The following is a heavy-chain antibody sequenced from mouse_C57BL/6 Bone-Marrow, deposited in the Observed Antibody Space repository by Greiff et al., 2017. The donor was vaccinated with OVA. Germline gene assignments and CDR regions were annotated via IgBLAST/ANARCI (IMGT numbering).Heavy chain of an antibody. CDR3: VRPYYDYDEGWAMDY. Sequence: EVHLVESGGGLVQPKGSLKLSCAASGFSFNTYAMNWVRQAPGKGLEWVARIRSKSNNYATYYADSVKDRFTISRDDSESMLYLQMNNLKTEDTAMYYCVRPYYDYDEGWAMDYWGQGTSVTVSS. D-gene: IGHD2-4*01. CDR1: GFSFNTYA. V-gene: IGHV10-1*01. CDR2: IRSKSNNYAT. J-gene: IGHJ4*01.